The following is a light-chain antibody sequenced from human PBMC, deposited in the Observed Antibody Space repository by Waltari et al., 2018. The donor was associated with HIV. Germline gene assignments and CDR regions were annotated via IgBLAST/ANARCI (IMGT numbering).Light chain of an antibody. CDR2: ANN. CDR1: RPNLGTGYD. CDR3: QSYDNSLRVI. J-gene: IGLJ2*01. Sequence: QSVLTQPPSVSGAPGQTVTISCHGRRPNLGTGYDVHWYQQLPGAAPNLLIFANNNRPSGAPDRFSGSKSGTSASLAITGLQAEDEADYYCQSYDNSLRVIFGGGTKLTVL. V-gene: IGLV1-40*01.